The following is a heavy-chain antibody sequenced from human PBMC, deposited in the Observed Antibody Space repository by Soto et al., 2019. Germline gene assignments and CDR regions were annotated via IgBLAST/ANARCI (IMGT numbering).Heavy chain of an antibody. J-gene: IGHJ3*02. V-gene: IGHV4-31*03. Sequence: SETLSLTCTVSGGSISIGGYYWSWIRQHPGKGLEWIGYIYYSGSTYYNPSLKSRVTISVDTSKNQFSLKLSSVTAADTAVYYCARDRRYCGGDCSDDAFDIWGQGTMVTVSS. D-gene: IGHD2-21*02. CDR1: GGSISIGGYY. CDR2: IYYSGST. CDR3: ARDRRYCGGDCSDDAFDI.